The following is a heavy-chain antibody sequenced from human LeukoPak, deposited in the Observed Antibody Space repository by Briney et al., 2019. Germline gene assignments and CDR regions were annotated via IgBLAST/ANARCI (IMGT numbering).Heavy chain of an antibody. Sequence: GGSLRLSCAASGFTFSSYAMSWVRQAPGKGLEWVSSISSSSSYRHYADSVKGRFTISRDNAKNSLYLQMSTLRAEDTAIYYCAYGRTGVAHKNGFYYGMDVWGQGTTVTVSS. CDR1: GFTFSSYA. J-gene: IGHJ6*02. V-gene: IGHV3-21*01. CDR3: AYGRTGVAHKNGFYYGMDV. CDR2: ISSSSSYR. D-gene: IGHD6-19*01.